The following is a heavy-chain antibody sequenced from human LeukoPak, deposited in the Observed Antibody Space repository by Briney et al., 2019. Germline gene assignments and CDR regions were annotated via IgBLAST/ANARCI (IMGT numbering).Heavy chain of an antibody. Sequence: SVKVSCKASGGTFSSYAISCVRQAPGQGLEWMGRIIPIFGIANYAQKFQGRVTITADKSTSTAYMELSSLRSEDTAVYYCAREGSMGLTGTYHFDYWGQGTLVTVSS. J-gene: IGHJ4*02. CDR1: GGTFSSYA. V-gene: IGHV1-69*04. D-gene: IGHD1-7*01. CDR3: AREGSMGLTGTYHFDY. CDR2: IIPIFGIA.